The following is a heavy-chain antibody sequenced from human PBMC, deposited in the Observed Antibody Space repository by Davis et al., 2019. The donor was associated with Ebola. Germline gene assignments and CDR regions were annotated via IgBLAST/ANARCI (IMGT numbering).Heavy chain of an antibody. D-gene: IGHD3-10*01. V-gene: IGHV1-69*13. CDR2: IIPIFGTA. CDR1: GGTFSSYA. J-gene: IGHJ6*04. Sequence: AASVKVSCKASGGTFSSYAISGVRQAPGQGLEWMGGIIPIFGTANYAQKFQGRVTITADESTRTAYMELSSLRSEDTAVYYFARVELLWFGELLYTSRYYYGMDVWGKGTTVTVSS. CDR3: ARVELLWFGELLYTSRYYYGMDV.